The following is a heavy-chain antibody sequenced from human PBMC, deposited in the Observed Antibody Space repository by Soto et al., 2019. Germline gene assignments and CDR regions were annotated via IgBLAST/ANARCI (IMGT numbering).Heavy chain of an antibody. CDR3: ARLRGQWLVPLQNDY. Sequence: PSETLSLTCTVSGGSISSSSYYWGWIRQPPGKGLEWTGSIYYSGSTYYNPSLKSRVTISVDTSKNQFSLNLSSVTAADTAVYYCARLRGQWLVPLQNDYWGQGTLVTVSS. V-gene: IGHV4-39*01. J-gene: IGHJ4*02. D-gene: IGHD6-19*01. CDR2: IYYSGST. CDR1: GGSISSSSYY.